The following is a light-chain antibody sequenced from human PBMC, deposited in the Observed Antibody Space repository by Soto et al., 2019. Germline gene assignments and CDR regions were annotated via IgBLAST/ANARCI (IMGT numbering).Light chain of an antibody. V-gene: IGLV2-11*01. CDR3: CSYSGRYTSV. Sequence: QSVLTQPRSVSGSPGQSVTISCTGTSSDVGGFSYVSWYQQYPGKAPKLILYDVSQRPSGAPDRFSGSKSGNTASLTISGLLAEDEAVFYCCSYSGRYTSVFGTGTKVTVL. J-gene: IGLJ1*01. CDR2: DVS. CDR1: SSDVGGFSY.